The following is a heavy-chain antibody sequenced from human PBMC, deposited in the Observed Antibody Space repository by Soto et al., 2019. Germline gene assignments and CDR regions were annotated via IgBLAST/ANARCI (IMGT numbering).Heavy chain of an antibody. CDR2: IYWDDDK. V-gene: IGHV2-5*02. CDR3: AHRSGSGIYSYYAIDV. Sequence: QITLKESGPTLVKPTQTLTLTCTFSGFSLSTSGVAVGWIRQPPGKALEWLALIYWDDDKRYNPSLKSRLTITKVTFTDPVVLTMTNMDPADTATCYRAHRSGSGIYSYYAIDVWGQGTTVTVSS. D-gene: IGHD3-10*01. CDR1: GFSLSTSGVA. J-gene: IGHJ6*02.